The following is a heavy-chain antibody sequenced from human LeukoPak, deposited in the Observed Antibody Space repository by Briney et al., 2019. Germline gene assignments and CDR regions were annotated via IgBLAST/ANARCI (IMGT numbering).Heavy chain of an antibody. CDR2: INHSGST. CDR3: ARGSGYFSDY. J-gene: IGHJ4*02. Sequence: PSETLSLTCAVYGGSFSGYYWSWIRQPPGKGLEWIGEINHSGSTNYNPSLKSRVTISVDTSKNQSSLKLSSVTAADTAVYYCARGSGYFSDYWGQGTLVTVSS. D-gene: IGHD3-22*01. CDR1: GGSFSGYY. V-gene: IGHV4-34*01.